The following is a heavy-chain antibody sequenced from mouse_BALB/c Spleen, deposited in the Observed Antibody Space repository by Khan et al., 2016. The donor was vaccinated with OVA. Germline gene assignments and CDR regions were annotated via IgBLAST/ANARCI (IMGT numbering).Heavy chain of an antibody. V-gene: IGHV1S136*01. CDR2: INPYNDGT. CDR1: GYTFTNYV. Sequence: EVQLQESGPELVKPGASVKMSCKASGYTFTNYVMHWVKQKPGQGLEWIGYINPYNDGTKYNEKFKGKATLTSDKSSSTAYMELSSLTSEDSAVYYCARYGSSPYYAMDYWGQGTSVTVSS. J-gene: IGHJ4*01. CDR3: ARYGSSPYYAMDY. D-gene: IGHD1-1*01.